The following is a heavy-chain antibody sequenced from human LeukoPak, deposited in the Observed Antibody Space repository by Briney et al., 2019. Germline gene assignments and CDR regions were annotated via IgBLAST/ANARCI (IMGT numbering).Heavy chain of an antibody. Sequence: GGSLRLSCAASGFTFSSYGMHWIRQAPGKGLEWVAVISYDGSNKYYADSVKGRFTISRDNSKNTLYLQMNSLRAEDTAVYYCARPLQPQLERRSSFDYWGQGTLVTVSS. V-gene: IGHV3-30*19. J-gene: IGHJ4*02. CDR1: GFTFSSYG. D-gene: IGHD1-1*01. CDR3: ARPLQPQLERRSSFDY. CDR2: ISYDGSNK.